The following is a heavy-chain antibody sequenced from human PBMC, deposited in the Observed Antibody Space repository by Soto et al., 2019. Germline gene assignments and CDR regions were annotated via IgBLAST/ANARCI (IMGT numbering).Heavy chain of an antibody. D-gene: IGHD2-2*03. CDR2: IYYSGST. J-gene: IGHJ4*02. V-gene: IGHV4-30-4*02. CDR3: AREGNLGRWIQPLDS. CDR1: GGSISSGDYY. Sequence: SETLSLTCTVFGGSISSGDYYWSWIRQPPGKGLEWIGYIYYSGSTYYSPSLKSRVTMSVDTTKNHFSLKLISVTTADTAVYFCAREGNLGRWIQPLDSWGQGTLVTVSS.